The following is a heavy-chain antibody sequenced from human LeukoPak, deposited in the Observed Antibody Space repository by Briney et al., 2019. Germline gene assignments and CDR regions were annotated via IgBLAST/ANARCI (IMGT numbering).Heavy chain of an antibody. CDR1: GFTFSSYG. V-gene: IGHV3-30*03. Sequence: PGGSLRLSCAASGFTFSSYGMHWVRQAPGKGLEWVAVISYDGSNKYYADSVKGRFTISRDNSKNTLYLQMNSLRAEDTAVYYCATGGTPYYYYGMDVWGQGTTVTVSS. J-gene: IGHJ6*02. D-gene: IGHD1-26*01. CDR3: ATGGTPYYYYGMDV. CDR2: ISYDGSNK.